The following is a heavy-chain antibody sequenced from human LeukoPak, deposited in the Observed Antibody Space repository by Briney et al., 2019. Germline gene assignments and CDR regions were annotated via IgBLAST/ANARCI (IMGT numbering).Heavy chain of an antibody. CDR1: GGSISSYY. CDR2: IYYSGST. D-gene: IGHD2-15*01. CDR3: ARTKEYCSGGSCYYYYYGMDV. J-gene: IGHJ6*02. V-gene: IGHV4-59*01. Sequence: SETLSLTCTVSGGSISSYYWSWIRQPPGKELEWIGYIYYSGSTNYNPSLKSRVTISVDTSKNQFSLKLSSVIAADTAVYYCARTKEYCSGGSCYYYYYGMDVWGQGTTVTVSS.